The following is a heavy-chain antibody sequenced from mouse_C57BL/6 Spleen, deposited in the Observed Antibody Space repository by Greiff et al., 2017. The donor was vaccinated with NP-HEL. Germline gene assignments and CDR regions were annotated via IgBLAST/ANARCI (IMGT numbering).Heavy chain of an antibody. J-gene: IGHJ2*01. D-gene: IGHD1-1*01. CDR1: GYTFTSYW. V-gene: IGHV1-64*01. CDR2: IHPNSGST. Sequence: VQLQQPGAELVKPGASVKLSCKASGYTFTSYWMHWVKQRPGQGLEWIGMIHPNSGSTNYNEKFKSKATLTVDKSSSTAYMQLSSLTSEDSAVYYCARTKAVVATGYFDYWGQGTTLTVSS. CDR3: ARTKAVVATGYFDY.